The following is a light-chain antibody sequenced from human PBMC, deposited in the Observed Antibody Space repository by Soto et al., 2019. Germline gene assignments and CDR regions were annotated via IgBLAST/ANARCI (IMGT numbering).Light chain of an antibody. CDR3: QQDDNLPIT. V-gene: IGKV1-33*01. CDR1: QDISNY. CDR2: DAS. Sequence: DIQMPQSPSSLSASVGDRVPITYQARQDISNYLNWYQQKPGKAPKLLIYDASNLETGVPSSFRGSGSGTDFTFTISSLQPEDMATYYCQQDDNLPITFGGGNKVVIK. J-gene: IGKJ4*01.